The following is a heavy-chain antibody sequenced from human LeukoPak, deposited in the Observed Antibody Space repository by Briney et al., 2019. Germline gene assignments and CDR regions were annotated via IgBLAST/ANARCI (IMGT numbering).Heavy chain of an antibody. CDR3: ARGRGAITGTTGYYFDY. CDR2: IYSGGST. CDR1: GFTVSSNY. D-gene: IGHD1-20*01. Sequence: PGGSLRLSCAASGFTVSSNYMSWVRQAPGKGLDLVSIIYSGGSTYSADSVKGRFTISRDNSKNTLYLQMNSLRAEDTAVYYCARGRGAITGTTGYYFDYWGQGTLVTVSS. V-gene: IGHV3-53*01. J-gene: IGHJ4*02.